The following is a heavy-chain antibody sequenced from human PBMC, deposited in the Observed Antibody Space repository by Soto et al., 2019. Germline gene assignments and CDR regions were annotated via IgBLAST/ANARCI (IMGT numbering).Heavy chain of an antibody. J-gene: IGHJ6*02. CDR1: GYTFTICG. CDR2: ISAYNGNT. V-gene: IGHV1-18*01. Sequence: GASVKVSCKASGYTFTICGIIWVRQAPGQGLEWMGWISAYNGNTNYAQKLQGRVTMTTDTSTSTAYMELRSLRSDDTAVYYCARGVESYYYGMDVWGQGTTVTVSS. D-gene: IGHD3-3*01. CDR3: ARGVESYYYGMDV.